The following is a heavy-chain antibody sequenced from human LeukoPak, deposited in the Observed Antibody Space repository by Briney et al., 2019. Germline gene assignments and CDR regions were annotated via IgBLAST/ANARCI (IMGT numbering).Heavy chain of an antibody. Sequence: GASVKVSCKVSGYTLTELSMHWVRQAPGKGLEWMGGFDPEDGETIYAQKFQGRVTMTEDTSTDTAYMELSSLRSEDTAVYYCATVPFNWNFYNWFDPWGQGTLVTVSS. CDR3: ATVPFNWNFYNWFDP. CDR1: GYTLTELS. J-gene: IGHJ5*02. V-gene: IGHV1-24*01. D-gene: IGHD1-7*01. CDR2: FDPEDGET.